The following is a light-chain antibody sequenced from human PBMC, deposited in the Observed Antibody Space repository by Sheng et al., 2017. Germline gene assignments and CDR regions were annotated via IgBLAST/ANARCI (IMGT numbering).Light chain of an antibody. J-gene: IGLJ3*02. CDR3: QSYDSSNWV. CDR1: SGSIASNY. CDR2: EDN. Sequence: NFMLTQPHSVSESPGKTVTISCTRSSGSIASNYVQWYQQRPGSSPTTVIYEDNQRFSGVPARFSGSIDSSSNSASLTISGLKTEDEADYYCQSYDSSNWVFGGGTKLTVL. V-gene: IGLV6-57*01.